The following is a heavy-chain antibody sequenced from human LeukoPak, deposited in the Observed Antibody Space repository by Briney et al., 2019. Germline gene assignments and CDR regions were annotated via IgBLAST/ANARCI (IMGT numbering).Heavy chain of an antibody. Sequence: ASVKVSCKASGYTFTSYGISWVRQAPGQGLEWMGWISAYNGNTNYAQKFQGRVTMTTDKSTSKAYMELRSLRSDDTAVYYCARDHIGRGAILGNWFDPWGQGTLVTVSS. J-gene: IGHJ5*02. CDR1: GYTFTSYG. D-gene: IGHD3-10*01. CDR2: ISAYNGNT. CDR3: ARDHIGRGAILGNWFDP. V-gene: IGHV1-18*04.